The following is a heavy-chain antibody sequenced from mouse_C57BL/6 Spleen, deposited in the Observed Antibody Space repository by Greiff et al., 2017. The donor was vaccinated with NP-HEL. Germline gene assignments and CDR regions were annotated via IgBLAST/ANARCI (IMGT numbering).Heavy chain of an antibody. CDR1: GFNIKDDY. V-gene: IGHV14-4*01. CDR3: TTDYGSNYYAMDY. Sequence: EVQGVESGAELVRPGASVKLSCTASGFNIKDDYMHWVKQRPEQGLEWIGWIDPENGDTEYASKFQGKATITADTSSNTAYLQLSSLTSEDTAVYYCTTDYGSNYYAMDYWGQGTSVTVSS. J-gene: IGHJ4*01. D-gene: IGHD1-1*01. CDR2: IDPENGDT.